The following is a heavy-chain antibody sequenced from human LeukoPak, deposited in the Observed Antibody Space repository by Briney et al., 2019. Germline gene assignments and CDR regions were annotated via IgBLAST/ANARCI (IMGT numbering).Heavy chain of an antibody. V-gene: IGHV4-59*08. D-gene: IGHD1-26*01. CDR3: ARLGSRSAPDY. Sequence: SETPSLTCTVSGGSISSYYWTWIRQPPGKGLEWIGYIYYSGSTNYNPSLKSRVTISVDTSKNQFSLKLSSVTAADTAVYYCARLGSRSAPDYWGQGTLVTVSS. CDR2: IYYSGST. CDR1: GGSISSYY. J-gene: IGHJ4*02.